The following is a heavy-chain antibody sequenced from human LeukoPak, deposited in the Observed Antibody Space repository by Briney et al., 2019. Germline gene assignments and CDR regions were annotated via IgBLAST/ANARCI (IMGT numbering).Heavy chain of an antibody. CDR3: ARDGNYRFDY. J-gene: IGHJ4*02. CDR1: GFTFSSYG. D-gene: IGHD3-16*02. V-gene: IGHV3-33*01. CDR2: IWYDGSKT. Sequence: HPGRSLRPSCAASGFTFSSYGMHWVRHAPGKGLEWVAVIWYDGSKTYYADSVKGRFTISRDSSKKTLSLQMNSLRAEDTAVYYCARDGNYRFDYWGQGTLVTVSS.